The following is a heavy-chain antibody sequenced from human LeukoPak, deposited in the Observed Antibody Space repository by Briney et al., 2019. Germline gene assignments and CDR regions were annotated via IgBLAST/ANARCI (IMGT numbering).Heavy chain of an antibody. Sequence: PGGSLRLSCAASGFTFSSYGMHWVRQAPGKGLEWVAVISYDGSNKYYADSVKGRFTISRDNSKNTLYLQMNSLRAEDTAVYYCAKRGTKGGNYFDYWGQGTLVTVSS. D-gene: IGHD1-1*01. CDR2: ISYDGSNK. CDR1: GFTFSSYG. V-gene: IGHV3-30*18. J-gene: IGHJ4*02. CDR3: AKRGTKGGNYFDY.